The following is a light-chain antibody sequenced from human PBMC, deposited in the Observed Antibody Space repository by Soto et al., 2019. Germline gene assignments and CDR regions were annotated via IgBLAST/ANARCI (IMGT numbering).Light chain of an antibody. J-gene: IGKJ4*01. Sequence: DIVMTQSPASLAVSLGERATINCKSSQSLLNSANDKIHLAWYQQKPGQPPKLLIWRASTRDSGVPDRFSGSGSGTDFTLTINSLQAEDVATYYCQPYFSAHLTFGGGTKVEI. CDR2: RAS. CDR1: QSLLNSANDKIH. CDR3: QPYFSAHLT. V-gene: IGKV4-1*01.